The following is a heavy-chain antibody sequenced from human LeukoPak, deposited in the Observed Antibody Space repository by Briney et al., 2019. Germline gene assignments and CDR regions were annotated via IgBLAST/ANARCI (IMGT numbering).Heavy chain of an antibody. J-gene: IGHJ4*02. CDR2: IYYSGST. CDR1: GGSISSYY. D-gene: IGHD6-13*01. CDR3: ARDDALGSWYDY. Sequence: SETLSLTCTVSGGSISSYYWSWIRQPPGKGLEWIGYIYYSGSTNYNPSLKSRVTISVDTSKNQFSLRLSSVTAADTAVYYCARDDALGSWYDYWGQGTLVTVSS. V-gene: IGHV4-59*12.